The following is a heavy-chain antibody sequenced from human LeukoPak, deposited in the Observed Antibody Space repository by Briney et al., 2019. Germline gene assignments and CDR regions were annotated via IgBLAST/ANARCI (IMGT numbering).Heavy chain of an antibody. J-gene: IGHJ4*02. CDR2: INTNTGNP. CDR1: GGTFSSYA. CDR3: ARSRLAVAGKNYFDY. V-gene: IGHV7-4-1*02. D-gene: IGHD6-19*01. Sequence: ASVKVSCKASGGTFSSYAMNWVRQAPGQGLEWMGWINTNTGNPTYAQGFTGRFVFSLDTSVSTAYLQISSLKAEDTAVYYCARSRLAVAGKNYFDYWGQGTLVTVSS.